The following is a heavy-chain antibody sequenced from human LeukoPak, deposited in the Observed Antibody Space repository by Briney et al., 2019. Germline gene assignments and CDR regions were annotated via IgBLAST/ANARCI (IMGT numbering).Heavy chain of an antibody. Sequence: RSLRLSCAASGFTFSSYAMHWVRQAPGKGLEWVAVISYDGSNKYFTDSVKGRFTISRDNSKNTLYLQMNSLRAEDTAVYYCARGAHDLSRNWFDPWGQGTLVTVSS. D-gene: IGHD1-1*01. CDR1: GFTFSSYA. V-gene: IGHV3-30-3*01. CDR2: ISYDGSNK. CDR3: ARGAHDLSRNWFDP. J-gene: IGHJ5*02.